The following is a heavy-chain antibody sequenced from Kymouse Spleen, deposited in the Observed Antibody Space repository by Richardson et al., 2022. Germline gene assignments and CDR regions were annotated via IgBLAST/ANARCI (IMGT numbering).Heavy chain of an antibody. CDR3: ARRDSRDYYYGMDV. Sequence: QVQLQQWGAGLLKPSETLSLTCAVYGGSFSGYYWSWIRQPPGKGLEWIGEINHSGSTNYNPSLKSRVTISVDTSKNQFSLKLSSVTAADTAVYYCARRDSRDYYYGMDVWGQGTTVTVSS. CDR2: INHSGST. CDR1: GGSFSGYY. J-gene: IGHJ6*02. V-gene: IGHV4-34*01. D-gene: IGHD5-24*01.